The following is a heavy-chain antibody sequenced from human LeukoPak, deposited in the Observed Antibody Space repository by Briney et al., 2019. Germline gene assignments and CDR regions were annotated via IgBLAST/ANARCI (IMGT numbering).Heavy chain of an antibody. CDR2: IIPILGIA. V-gene: IGHV1-69*04. D-gene: IGHD3-10*01. Sequence: SVKVSCKASGGTFSSYAISWVRQAPGQGLEWMGRIIPILGIANYAQKFQGRVTITADKSTSTAYMELSSLRSEDTAVYYCARVWHRFGEFLGYWGQGTLVTVSS. CDR1: GGTFSSYA. J-gene: IGHJ4*02. CDR3: ARVWHRFGEFLGY.